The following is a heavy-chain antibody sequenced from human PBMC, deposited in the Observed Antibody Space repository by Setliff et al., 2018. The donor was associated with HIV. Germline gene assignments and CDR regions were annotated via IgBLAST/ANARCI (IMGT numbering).Heavy chain of an antibody. CDR1: GYTFTSYG. V-gene: IGHV1-18*01. Sequence: GASVKVSCKASGYTFTSYGISWVRQAPGQGLEWMGWISAYSGNTNYAQKLQGRVTMTTDTSTSTAYMELRSLRSADTAVYYCARVAWYYSFWSGLGDAFDIWGQGTMVTVSS. CDR2: ISAYSGNT. CDR3: ARVAWYYSFWSGLGDAFDI. D-gene: IGHD3-3*01. J-gene: IGHJ3*02.